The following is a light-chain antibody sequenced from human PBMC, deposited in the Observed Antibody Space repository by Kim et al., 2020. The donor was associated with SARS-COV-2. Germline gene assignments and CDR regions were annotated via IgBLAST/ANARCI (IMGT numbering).Light chain of an antibody. CDR2: DAS. Sequence: ASLGDRVTITCRASQSISSRLAWYHQKPGKAPKLLIYDASSLEVGVPSRFSGSGSGTEFTLTISSLQPDDFATYYCQQYNSYSWTFGQGTKVDIK. J-gene: IGKJ1*01. CDR1: QSISSR. CDR3: QQYNSYSWT. V-gene: IGKV1-5*01.